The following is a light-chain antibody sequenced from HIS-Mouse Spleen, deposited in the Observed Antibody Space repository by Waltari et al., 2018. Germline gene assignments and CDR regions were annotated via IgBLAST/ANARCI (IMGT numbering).Light chain of an antibody. V-gene: IGKV1-8*01. CDR3: QQYYSYPYT. J-gene: IGKJ2*01. Sequence: AIRMTQSPSSLSASTGDRVTITCRASQGISSYLAWYQQKPGKAPKLLIYAASTLQSGVPSRFSGSGSGTDFTLTISCLQSEDFATYYCQQYYSYPYTFGHGTKLEIK. CDR1: QGISSY. CDR2: AAS.